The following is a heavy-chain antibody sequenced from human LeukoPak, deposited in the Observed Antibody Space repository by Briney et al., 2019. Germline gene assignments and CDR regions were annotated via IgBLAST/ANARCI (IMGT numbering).Heavy chain of an antibody. CDR1: GFTFSSYE. CDR3: ASVYVVYSYYGLDV. V-gene: IGHV3-48*03. Sequence: GGSLRLSCAASGFTFSSYEMNWVRQAPGKGLEWVSYISSSGSTIYYADSVKGRFTISRDNAKNTLYLQMNSLRAEDTAVYYCASVYVVYSYYGLDVWGQGTTVTVSS. D-gene: IGHD2-21*01. J-gene: IGHJ6*02. CDR2: ISSSGSTI.